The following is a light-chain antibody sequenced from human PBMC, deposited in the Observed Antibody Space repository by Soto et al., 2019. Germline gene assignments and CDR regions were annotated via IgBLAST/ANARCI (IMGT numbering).Light chain of an antibody. J-gene: IGLJ1*01. CDR3: CSYTTSNTRQIV. CDR2: DVS. CDR1: SSDVCGYNY. Sequence: QSVLTQPASVSGSPGQSITISCTGTSSDVCGYNYVSWYQHHPGKAPKLMIYDVSNRPSGVSNRFSGSKSGNTASLTISGLQPEDEADYYSCSYTTSNTRQIVFGTGTKVTVL. V-gene: IGLV2-14*03.